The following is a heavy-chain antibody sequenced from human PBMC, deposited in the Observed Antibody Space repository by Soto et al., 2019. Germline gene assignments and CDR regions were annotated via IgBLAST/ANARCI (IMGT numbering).Heavy chain of an antibody. Sequence: PGGSLRLSCAASGFTFSSYAMHWVRQAPGKWLEWVAVISYDGSNKYYADSVKGRFTISRDNSKNTLYLQMNSLRAEDTAVYYCARERIPPLSPRMIAVAGTDAFDIWGQGTMVTVSS. CDR3: ARERIPPLSPRMIAVAGTDAFDI. V-gene: IGHV3-30-3*01. CDR1: GFTFSSYA. CDR2: ISYDGSNK. D-gene: IGHD6-19*01. J-gene: IGHJ3*02.